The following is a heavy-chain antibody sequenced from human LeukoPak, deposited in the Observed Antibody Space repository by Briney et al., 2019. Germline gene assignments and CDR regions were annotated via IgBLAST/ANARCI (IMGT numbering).Heavy chain of an antibody. CDR2: IYYSGST. Sequence: PETLSLTCTVCGGSFNDYYWSWIRQSPGKGLEWIGYIYYSGSTNYNPSLKSRVTISVDTSKNQFSLKLSSVTAADTAVYYCARVLRNWNYFDYWGQGTLVTVSS. J-gene: IGHJ4*02. V-gene: IGHV4-59*01. CDR1: GGSFNDYY. CDR3: ARVLRNWNYFDY. D-gene: IGHD1-1*01.